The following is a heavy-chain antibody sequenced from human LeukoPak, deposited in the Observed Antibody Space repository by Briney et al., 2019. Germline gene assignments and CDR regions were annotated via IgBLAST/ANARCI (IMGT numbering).Heavy chain of an antibody. CDR3: ARVRAISSGWSGGDY. CDR2: ISSSSSYI. D-gene: IGHD6-19*01. V-gene: IGHV3-21*01. Sequence: GGSLRLSCAASGFTFSSYSMNWVRQAPGKGLEWVSSISSSSSYIYYADSVKGRFTISRDNAKNSLYLQMNSLRAEDTAVYYCARVRAISSGWSGGDYWGQGTLVTVSS. CDR1: GFTFSSYS. J-gene: IGHJ4*02.